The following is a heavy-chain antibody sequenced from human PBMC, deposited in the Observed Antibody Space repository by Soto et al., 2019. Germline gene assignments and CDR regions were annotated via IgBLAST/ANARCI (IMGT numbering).Heavy chain of an antibody. J-gene: IGHJ4*02. CDR1: GFTFSSYG. V-gene: IGHV3-30*18. Sequence: VQLVESGGGVVQPGRSLRLSCAASGFTFSSYGMHWVRQAPGKGLEWVAVISYDGSNKYYADSVKGRFTISRDNSKNTLYLQMNSLRAEDTAVYYCANNDYGDVPDYWGQGTLVTVSS. CDR2: ISYDGSNK. CDR3: ANNDYGDVPDY. D-gene: IGHD4-17*01.